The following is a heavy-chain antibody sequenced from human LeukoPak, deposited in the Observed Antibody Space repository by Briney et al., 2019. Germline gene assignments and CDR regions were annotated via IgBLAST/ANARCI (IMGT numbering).Heavy chain of an antibody. J-gene: IGHJ6*03. D-gene: IGHD3-10*01. CDR2: INPSDGNT. V-gene: IGHV1-46*01. CDR1: GYTFTNYY. CDR3: ARDLTVLWFGEYYYYYYMDV. Sequence: ASVKVSCKTSGYTFTNYYMHWVRQAPGQGLVWMGVINPSDGNTIYAQKFQGRVTMTRDMSTSTVYMEVSSLRSEDTAVYYCARDLTVLWFGEYYYYYYMDVWGKGTTVTISS.